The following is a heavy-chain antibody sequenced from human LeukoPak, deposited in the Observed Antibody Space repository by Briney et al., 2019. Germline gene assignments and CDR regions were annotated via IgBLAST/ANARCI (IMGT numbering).Heavy chain of an antibody. CDR3: AKTTTGYSSGRFPGWPVDY. V-gene: IGHV3-23*01. Sequence: GGSLRLSCAASGFTFSSYAMYWVRQAPGKGLEWVSGIGSGGSTHYADSVKGRFTISRDNSRNTVYLQMNSLRAEDTAVYYCAKTTTGYSSGRFPGWPVDYWGQGTLVTVSS. CDR2: IGSGGST. D-gene: IGHD6-19*01. CDR1: GFTFSSYA. J-gene: IGHJ4*02.